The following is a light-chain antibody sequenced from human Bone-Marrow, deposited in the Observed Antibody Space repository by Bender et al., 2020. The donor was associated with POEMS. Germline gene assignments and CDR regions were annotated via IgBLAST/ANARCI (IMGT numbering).Light chain of an antibody. CDR1: RSDVGRSDY. CDR3: SSYAGSGAV. J-gene: IGLJ2*01. CDR2: EVS. V-gene: IGLV2-8*01. Sequence: QSALTQPASVSGSPGQSITISCTGTRSDVGRSDYVSWYQQHPGKVPKLMIYEVSKRPSGVPDRFSGSKSGNTASLTVSGLQAEDEGNYYCSSYAGSGAVFGGGTKLTVL.